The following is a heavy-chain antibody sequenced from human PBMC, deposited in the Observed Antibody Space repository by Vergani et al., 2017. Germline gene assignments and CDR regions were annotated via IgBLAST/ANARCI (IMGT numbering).Heavy chain of an antibody. V-gene: IGHV3-53*04. CDR1: GFTVSSNY. Sequence: EVQLVESGGGLVQPGGSLRLSCAASGFTVSSNYMSWVRQAPGKGLEWVSVIYSGGSTYYADSVKGRFTISRHNSKNTLYLQMNSLRAEDTAVYYCARDRVSYGSGSYSQEGFYYYYYGMDVWGQGTTVTVSS. CDR2: IYSGGST. CDR3: ARDRVSYGSGSYSQEGFYYYYYGMDV. J-gene: IGHJ6*02. D-gene: IGHD3-10*01.